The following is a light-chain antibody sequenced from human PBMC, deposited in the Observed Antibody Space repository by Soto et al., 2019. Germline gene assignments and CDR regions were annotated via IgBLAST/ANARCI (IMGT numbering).Light chain of an antibody. J-gene: IGKJ1*01. Sequence: DIHLTQSPSTLSGSVGDRVTITCGASKTISSWFAWYQQKPGKASKLLIYNASTVKSGDPSRFSGSGSGTEFTITISSLHPDDFATYYCQHYNSYSEAFGQGNRV. CDR2: NAS. CDR1: KTISSW. CDR3: QHYNSYSEA. V-gene: IGKV1-5*03.